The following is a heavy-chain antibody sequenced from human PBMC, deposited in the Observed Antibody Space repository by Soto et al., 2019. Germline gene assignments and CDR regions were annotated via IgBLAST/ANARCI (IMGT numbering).Heavy chain of an antibody. D-gene: IGHD6-13*01. Sequence: GGSISTSYYSWGWIRQPPGKGLEWIGSIYYSGSTNYNPSLKSRVTISVDTSKSQFSLKLSSVTAADTAVYYCARGINAAAPGTLAYWGQGTLVTVSS. CDR3: ARGINAAAPGTLAY. J-gene: IGHJ4*02. V-gene: IGHV4-39*07. CDR1: GGSISTSYYS. CDR2: IYYSGST.